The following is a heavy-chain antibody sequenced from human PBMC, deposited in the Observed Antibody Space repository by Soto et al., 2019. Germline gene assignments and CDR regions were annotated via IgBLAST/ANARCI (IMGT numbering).Heavy chain of an antibody. CDR3: AKDRDYPRDQFHY. V-gene: IGHV3-23*01. Sequence: GGSLRLSCTASGFTFTYYAFSWVRLAPGKGLEWVSAISANGQGIYYADSVRGRFTISRDNSKNTVFLHMDSLRAEDTAVYYCAKDRDYPRDQFHYWGQGTLVT. CDR2: ISANGQGI. D-gene: IGHD2-2*01. J-gene: IGHJ4*02. CDR1: GFTFTYYA.